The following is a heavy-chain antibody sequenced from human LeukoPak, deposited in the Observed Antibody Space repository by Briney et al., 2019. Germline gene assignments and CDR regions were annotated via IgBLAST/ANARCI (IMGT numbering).Heavy chain of an antibody. Sequence: SVKVSCKASGGTFSSYAISWVRQAPGQELEWMGGIIPIFGTANYAQKFQGRVTITADESTSTAYMELSSLRSEDTAVYYCASLGFRVLRYFEDYYGMDVWGQGTTVTVSS. CDR3: ASLGFRVLRYFEDYYGMDV. V-gene: IGHV1-69*13. CDR1: GGTFSSYA. J-gene: IGHJ6*02. CDR2: IIPIFGTA. D-gene: IGHD3-9*01.